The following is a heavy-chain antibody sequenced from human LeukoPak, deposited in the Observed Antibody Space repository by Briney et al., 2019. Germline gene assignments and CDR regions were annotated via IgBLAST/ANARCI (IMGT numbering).Heavy chain of an antibody. CDR1: GFTFSSYA. D-gene: IGHD1-26*01. CDR3: ARALVGATPWYFDY. Sequence: GGSLRLSCAASGFTFSSYAMHWVRQAPGKGLEWVAVISYDGSNKYYADSVKGRFTISRDNSKNTLYLQMNSLRAEDTAVYYCARALVGATPWYFDYWGQGTLVTVSS. J-gene: IGHJ4*02. CDR2: ISYDGSNK. V-gene: IGHV3-30-3*01.